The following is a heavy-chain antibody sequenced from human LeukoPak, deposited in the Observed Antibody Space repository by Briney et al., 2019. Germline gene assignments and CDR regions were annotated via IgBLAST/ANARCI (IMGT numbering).Heavy chain of an antibody. J-gene: IGHJ4*02. CDR3: AKSGSSWFGVY. Sequence: PGGSLRLSCAASGFTFSSSAMTWVRQAPGKGLEWVSGISGSGTSTFYADSVKGRFTISGDNSKNTLYLQMTSLRAEDTAVYYCAKSGSSWFGVYWGQGTLDTVSS. V-gene: IGHV3-23*01. CDR2: ISGSGTST. D-gene: IGHD3-10*01. CDR1: GFTFSSSA.